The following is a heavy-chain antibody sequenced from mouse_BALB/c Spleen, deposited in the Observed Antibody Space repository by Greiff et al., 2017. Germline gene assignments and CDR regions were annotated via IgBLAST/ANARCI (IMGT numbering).Heavy chain of an antibody. CDR1: GFSLTSYG. CDR3: ARDGGGDDYAMDY. CDR2: IWAGGST. D-gene: IGHD3-3*01. Sequence: VQLVESGPGLVAPSQSLSITCTVSGFSLTSYGVHWVRQPPGKGLEWLGVIWAGGSTNYNSALMSRLSISKDNSKSQVFLKMNSLQTDDTAMYYCARDGGGDDYAMDYWGQGTSVTVSS. J-gene: IGHJ4*01. V-gene: IGHV2-9*02.